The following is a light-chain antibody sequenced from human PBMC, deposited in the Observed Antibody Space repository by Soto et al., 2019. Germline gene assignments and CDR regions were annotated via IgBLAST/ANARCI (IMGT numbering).Light chain of an antibody. V-gene: IGKV3-15*01. CDR1: QSVGSN. Sequence: ETVMTQSPATLSPSPWERATLSCRASQSVGSNLVWYQQKPSQAPRFLIYGASTRATGIPARFRGSGSGTEFTLTIDSLQYEDFAVYHCQQYDDWTPAFGGGTKVDIK. J-gene: IGKJ4*01. CDR3: QQYDDWTPA. CDR2: GAS.